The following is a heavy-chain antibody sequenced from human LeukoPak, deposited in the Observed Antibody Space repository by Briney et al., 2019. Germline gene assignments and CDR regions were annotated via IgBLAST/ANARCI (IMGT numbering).Heavy chain of an antibody. CDR1: RFTFSSYA. CDR3: GRGIMAMFRGAIDP. Sequence: PGGSLRLSCAASRFTFSSYAMHWVRQAPGGGLEWVAIISYDGSDTYYADSVRGRFTISRDNSKNTLYLQMNSLRAEDTAVYYCGRGIMAMFRGAIDPWGQGTLVTVSS. CDR2: ISYDGSDT. D-gene: IGHD3-10*01. V-gene: IGHV3-30*04. J-gene: IGHJ5*02.